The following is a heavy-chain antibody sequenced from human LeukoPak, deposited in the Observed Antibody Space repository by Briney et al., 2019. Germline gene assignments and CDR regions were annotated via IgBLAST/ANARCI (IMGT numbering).Heavy chain of an antibody. D-gene: IGHD3-22*01. J-gene: IGHJ4*02. CDR1: NYSITSGYF. Sequence: PSETLSLTCAVSNYSITSGYFWGWIRQPPGKGLEWIASIYHSGTTYYNPSLRNRVTLFVDTSKNQFSLKLTSLTDADTAVYYCARDGVFHDSDGYSFDYWGQGTLVTVSS. V-gene: IGHV4-38-2*02. CDR2: IYHSGTT. CDR3: ARDGVFHDSDGYSFDY.